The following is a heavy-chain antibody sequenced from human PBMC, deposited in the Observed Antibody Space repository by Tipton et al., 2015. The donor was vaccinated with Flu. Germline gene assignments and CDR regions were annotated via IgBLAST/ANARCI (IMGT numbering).Heavy chain of an antibody. CDR1: EFTFSTYE. J-gene: IGHJ4*02. Sequence: SLRLSCAVSEFTFSTYEMNWVRQAPGKGLEWVSYISSSGSTIYYADSVKGRFTISGDNAKNSLYLQMNSLRAEDTAVYYCASPPLLGYWGQGTLVTVSS. CDR2: ISSSGSTI. V-gene: IGHV3-48*03. CDR3: ASPPLLGY.